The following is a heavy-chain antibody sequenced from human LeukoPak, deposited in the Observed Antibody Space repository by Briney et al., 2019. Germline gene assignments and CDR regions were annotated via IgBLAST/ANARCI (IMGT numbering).Heavy chain of an antibody. CDR3: ARDRHQGYYFDY. CDR1: GFTFSRNG. CDR2: ISYDGSNK. J-gene: IGHJ4*02. Sequence: GGSLRLSCAASGFTFSRNGMHWVRQAPGKGLEWVAVISYDGSNKYYADSVKGRFTISRDNSKNTLYLQMNSLRAEDTALYYCARDRHQGYYFDYWGQGTLVTVSS. D-gene: IGHD2-2*01. V-gene: IGHV3-30*03.